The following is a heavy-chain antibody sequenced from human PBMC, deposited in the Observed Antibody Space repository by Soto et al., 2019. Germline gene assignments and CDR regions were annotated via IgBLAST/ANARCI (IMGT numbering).Heavy chain of an antibody. CDR2: ISSSSSYI. J-gene: IGHJ6*03. CDR3: ARDPISSIAAPWSDPYYYYMDV. CDR1: GFTFSSYS. V-gene: IGHV3-21*01. D-gene: IGHD6-6*01. Sequence: GGSLRLSCAASGFTFSSYSMNWVRQAPGKGLEWVSSISSSSSYIYYADSVKGRFTISRDNAKNSLYLQMNSLRAEDTAVYYCARDPISSIAAPWSDPYYYYMDVWGKGTTVTVSS.